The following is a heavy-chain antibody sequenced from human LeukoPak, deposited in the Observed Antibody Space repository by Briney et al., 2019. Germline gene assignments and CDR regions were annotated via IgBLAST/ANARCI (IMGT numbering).Heavy chain of an antibody. Sequence: TLSPTWTVPGGSIRSRCYDWSWIRHRAGTGLEWIGRIYTSGSTNYNPYLKNRVTISVDTSTNQFSLKQSSVTAADTAVYYCARDVGGVWSGHKNWFDPWGQGTLVTVSS. CDR1: GGSIRSRCYD. V-gene: IGHV4-61*02. CDR2: IYTSGST. D-gene: IGHD3-3*01. J-gene: IGHJ5*02. CDR3: ARDVGGVWSGHKNWFDP.